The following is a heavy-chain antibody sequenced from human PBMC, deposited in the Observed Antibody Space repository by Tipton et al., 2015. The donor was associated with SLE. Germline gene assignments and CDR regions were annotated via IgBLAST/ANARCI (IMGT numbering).Heavy chain of an antibody. Sequence: QVQLVQSGPEVKKPGASVKASCEASGYTFSSYSVAWVRQAPGQGLEWMGWISGSNGNTNYAQNLQGRVTMTTDTSTNTAYMELRSLTSDDTAVYYCARELGDDSSGCYLFDFWGQGTLVTVPS. CDR1: GYTFSSYS. CDR3: ARELGDDSSGCYLFDF. D-gene: IGHD6-19*01. J-gene: IGHJ4*02. V-gene: IGHV1-18*01. CDR2: ISGSNGNT.